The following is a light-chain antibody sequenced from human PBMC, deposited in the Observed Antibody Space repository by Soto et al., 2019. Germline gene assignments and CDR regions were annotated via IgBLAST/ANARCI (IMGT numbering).Light chain of an antibody. CDR2: AVS. J-gene: IGLJ1*01. Sequence: QSVLTQPPSASGTPGQRVTISCSGTSSDIGSYDHVAWYQQFPGKSPKLIIYAVSDRPSGVSDRFSGSKSGISASLTISGLQTEDEADYYCISYTDRQSYLFGTGTKVTGL. CDR1: SSDIGSYDH. CDR3: ISYTDRQSYL. V-gene: IGLV2-14*03.